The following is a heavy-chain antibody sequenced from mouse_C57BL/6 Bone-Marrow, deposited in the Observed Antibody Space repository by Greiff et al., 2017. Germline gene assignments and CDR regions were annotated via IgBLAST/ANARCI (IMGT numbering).Heavy chain of an antibody. J-gene: IGHJ2*01. CDR3: ARPLRGY. V-gene: IGHV1-12*01. Sequence: LQQSGAELVRPGASVKMSCKASGYTFTSYYMHWVKQTPKQGLEWIGAIYPGNGDTSYNQKFKGKATLTVDKSSSTAYMQLSSLTSEDSAVYFCARPLRGYWGQGTTLTVSS. CDR1: GYTFTSYY. D-gene: IGHD1-1*01. CDR2: IYPGNGDT.